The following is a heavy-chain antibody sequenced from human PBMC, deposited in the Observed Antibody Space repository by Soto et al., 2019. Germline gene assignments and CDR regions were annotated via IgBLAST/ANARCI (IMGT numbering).Heavy chain of an antibody. V-gene: IGHV4-34*01. D-gene: IGHD6-6*01. CDR2: INHSGST. CDR1: GGSFSGYY. Sequence: SETLSLTCAVYGGSFSGYYWSWIRQPPGKGLAWIGEINHSGSTNYNPSLKSRVTISVDTSMNQFSLRLSSVTAADTAVYYCARVESSSRAFDIWGQGTMVTVSS. J-gene: IGHJ3*02. CDR3: ARVESSSRAFDI.